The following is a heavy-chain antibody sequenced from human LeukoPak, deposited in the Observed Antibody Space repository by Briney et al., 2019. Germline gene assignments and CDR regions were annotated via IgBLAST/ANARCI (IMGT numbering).Heavy chain of an antibody. CDR1: GYTFTSYG. D-gene: IGHD6-19*01. J-gene: IGHJ4*02. V-gene: IGHV1-18*01. CDR2: ISAYNGNT. Sequence: GAPVKVSCKASGYTFTSYGISWVRQAPGQGLEWMGWISAYNGNTNYAQKLQGRVTMTTDTSTSTAYMELRSLRSDDTAVYYCARAKQQWLVQSGIDYWGQGTLVTVSS. CDR3: ARAKQQWLVQSGIDY.